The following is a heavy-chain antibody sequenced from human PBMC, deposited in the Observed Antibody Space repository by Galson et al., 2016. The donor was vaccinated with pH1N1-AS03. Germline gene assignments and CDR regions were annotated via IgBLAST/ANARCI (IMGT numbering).Heavy chain of an antibody. CDR1: GFTFIDYY. J-gene: IGHJ3*02. CDR2: ISPTATTI. V-gene: IGHV3-11*01. Sequence: SLRLSCAASGFTFIDYYMNWIRQAPGKGLEWDSYISPTATTINYADSVKGRFTISRDNAKNSLYLQMSTLRSDDTAVYYCARPNGDYAINAFDIWGQGTMVTVSS. D-gene: IGHD4-17*01. CDR3: ARPNGDYAINAFDI.